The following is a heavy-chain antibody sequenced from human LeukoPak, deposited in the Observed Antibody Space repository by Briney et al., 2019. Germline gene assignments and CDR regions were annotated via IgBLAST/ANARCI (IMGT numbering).Heavy chain of an antibody. J-gene: IGHJ4*02. Sequence: PSETLSLTCTVSAGSISSYYWSWIRQPPGKGLEWIGYIYYSGSTNYNPSLKSRVTISVDTSKNQFSLKLSSVTAADTAVYYCARAGLLWFGEGYFDYWGQGTLVTVSS. CDR3: ARAGLLWFGEGYFDY. CDR2: IYYSGST. CDR1: AGSISSYY. V-gene: IGHV4-59*01. D-gene: IGHD3-10*01.